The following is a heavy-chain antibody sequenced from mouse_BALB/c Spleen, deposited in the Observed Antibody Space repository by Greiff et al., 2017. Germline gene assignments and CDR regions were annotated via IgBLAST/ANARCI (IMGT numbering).Heavy chain of an antibody. CDR1: GFTFSSFG. V-gene: IGHV5-17*02. Sequence: EVKLMESGGGSVQPGGSRKLSCAASGFTFSSFGMHWVRQAPEKGLEWVAYISSGSSTIYYADTVKGRFTISRDNPKNTLFLQMTSLRSEDTAMYYCARRYGNYDAMDYWGQGTSVTVSS. CDR2: ISSGSSTI. J-gene: IGHJ4*01. CDR3: ARRYGNYDAMDY. D-gene: IGHD2-10*02.